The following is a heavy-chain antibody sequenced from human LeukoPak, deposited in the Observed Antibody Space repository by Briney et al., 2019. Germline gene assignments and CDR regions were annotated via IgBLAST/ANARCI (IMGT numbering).Heavy chain of an antibody. CDR1: GFTFNNYS. CDR3: ARRKAASSFGY. D-gene: IGHD2-15*01. Sequence: GSLRLSCAASGFTFNNYSMSWVRQAPGKGLEWIGSIYYSGSTYYNPSLKSRVTISVDTSKNQFSLKLSSVTAADTAVYYCARRKAASSFGYWGQGTLVTVSS. J-gene: IGHJ4*02. CDR2: IYYSGST. V-gene: IGHV4-39*01.